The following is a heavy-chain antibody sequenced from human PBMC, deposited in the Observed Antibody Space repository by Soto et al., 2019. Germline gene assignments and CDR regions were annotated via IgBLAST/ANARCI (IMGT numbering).Heavy chain of an antibody. V-gene: IGHV3-33*01. Sequence: GGSLRLSCAASGFTFSSYGMHWVRQAPGKGLEWVAIIWHDGNNKYYADSVRGRFIISRDNSKNRLYLQMNSLRAEDTAVYYCASDLVGASDSYGLDVWGQGTPVTVSS. CDR2: IWHDGNNK. J-gene: IGHJ6*02. CDR1: GFTFSSYG. D-gene: IGHD1-26*01. CDR3: ASDLVGASDSYGLDV.